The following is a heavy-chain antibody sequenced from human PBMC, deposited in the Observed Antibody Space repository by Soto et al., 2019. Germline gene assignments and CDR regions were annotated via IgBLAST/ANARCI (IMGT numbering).Heavy chain of an antibody. Sequence: GGSLRLSCAASGFTFSSYGMHWVRQAPGKGLEWVAVISYDGRNKYYADSVKGRFTISRDNSKNTLYLQMSSLRPEDTAVYYCVKDGSSGWPYYYGMDVWGQGTTVTVSS. CDR3: VKDGSSGWPYYYGMDV. J-gene: IGHJ6*02. CDR2: ISYDGRNK. D-gene: IGHD6-19*01. V-gene: IGHV3-30*18. CDR1: GFTFSSYG.